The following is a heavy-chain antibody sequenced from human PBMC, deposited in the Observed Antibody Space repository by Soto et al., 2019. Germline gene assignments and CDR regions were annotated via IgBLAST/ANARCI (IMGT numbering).Heavy chain of an antibody. D-gene: IGHD2-2*01. CDR3: PRVGRRWEYQMLSYYYYGMDV. CDR2: INHSGST. Sequence: SETLSLTCAVYGGSFSGYYWSWIRQPPGKGLEWIGEINHSGSTNYNPSLKSRVTISVDTSKNQFSLKLSSVTAADTAVYYCPRVGRRWEYQMLSYYYYGMDVWGQGTTVTVSS. V-gene: IGHV4-34*01. CDR1: GGSFSGYY. J-gene: IGHJ6*02.